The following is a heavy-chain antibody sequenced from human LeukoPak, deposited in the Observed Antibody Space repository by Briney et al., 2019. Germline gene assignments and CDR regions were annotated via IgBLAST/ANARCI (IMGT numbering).Heavy chain of an antibody. J-gene: IGHJ4*02. CDR3: ARDLSSGWPFDY. CDR2: IIPILGIA. Sequence: SVKVSCKASGGTFSSYAISWVRQAPGQGLEWMGRIIPILGIANYAQKFQGRVTITADKSTSTAYMELSSLRSKDTAVYYCARDLSSGWPFDYWGQGTLVTVSS. V-gene: IGHV1-69*04. CDR1: GGTFSSYA. D-gene: IGHD6-19*01.